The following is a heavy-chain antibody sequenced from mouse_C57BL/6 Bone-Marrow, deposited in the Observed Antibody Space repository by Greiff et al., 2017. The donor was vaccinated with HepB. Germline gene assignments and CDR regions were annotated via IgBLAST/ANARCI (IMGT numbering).Heavy chain of an antibody. CDR2: ISDGGSYT. D-gene: IGHD2-2*01. V-gene: IGHV5-4*01. Sequence: EVHLVESGGGLVKPGGSLKLSCAASGFTFSSYAMSWVRQTPEKRLEWVATISDGGSYTYYPDNVKGRFTISRDNAKNNLYLQMSHLKSEDTAMYYCAGDRTMVTRGWYFDVWGTGTTVTVSS. J-gene: IGHJ1*03. CDR1: GFTFSSYA. CDR3: AGDRTMVTRGWYFDV.